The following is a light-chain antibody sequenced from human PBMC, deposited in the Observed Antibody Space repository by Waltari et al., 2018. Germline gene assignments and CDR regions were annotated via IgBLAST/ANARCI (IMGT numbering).Light chain of an antibody. CDR2: DAS. Sequence: EIVLTQSPDTLSLSQGDRATLSCRAGQRVSRTLAWYQQKPGQAPRLLIYDASSRSTGVPDRFSGSGSGTDFILTISRLEPEDFAVYYCQKYGTLPATFGQGTKVEIK. CDR1: QRVSRT. CDR3: QKYGTLPAT. V-gene: IGKV3-20*01. J-gene: IGKJ1*01.